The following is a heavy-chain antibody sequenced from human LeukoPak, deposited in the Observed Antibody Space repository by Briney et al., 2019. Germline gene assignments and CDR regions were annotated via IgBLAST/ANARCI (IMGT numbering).Heavy chain of an antibody. V-gene: IGHV4-34*01. CDR2: IYYRGST. CDR1: GGSFSGYY. CDR3: AREARYCSGGNCYDKHFYYYYYMDV. Sequence: SETLSLTCAVYGGSFSGYYWVWIRQPPGKGLECIGLIYYRGSTYYNPSLKSRVTISVDTSKNQFSLKLNSVTAADTAVYYCAREARYCSGGNCYDKHFYYYYYMDVWGKGTTVTVSS. J-gene: IGHJ6*03. D-gene: IGHD2-15*01.